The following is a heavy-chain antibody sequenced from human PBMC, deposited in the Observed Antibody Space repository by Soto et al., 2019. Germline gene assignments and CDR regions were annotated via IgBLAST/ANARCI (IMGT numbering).Heavy chain of an antibody. CDR1: GGSISSYY. V-gene: IGHV4-59*01. D-gene: IGHD3-3*01. Sequence: SETLSLTCTVSGGSISSYYWSWIRQPPGKGLEWIGYIYYSGSTNYNPSLKSRVTISVDTSKNQFSLKLSSVTAADTAVYYCARQVDFWSGYSDWGQGTLVTVSS. CDR3: ARQVDFWSGYSD. J-gene: IGHJ4*02. CDR2: IYYSGST.